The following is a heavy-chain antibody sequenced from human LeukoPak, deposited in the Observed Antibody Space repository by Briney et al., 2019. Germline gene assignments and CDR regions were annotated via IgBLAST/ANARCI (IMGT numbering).Heavy chain of an antibody. V-gene: IGHV1-8*01. J-gene: IGHJ5*02. CDR2: MNPNSGNT. Sequence: GASVKVSCKASGYTFTSYDINWVRQATGQGLEWMGWMNPNSGNTGYAQKFQGRVTMTRDTSTSTVYMELSSLRSEDTAVYYCARGVARDNWFDPWGQGTLVTVSS. CDR1: GYTFTSYD. CDR3: ARGVARDNWFDP.